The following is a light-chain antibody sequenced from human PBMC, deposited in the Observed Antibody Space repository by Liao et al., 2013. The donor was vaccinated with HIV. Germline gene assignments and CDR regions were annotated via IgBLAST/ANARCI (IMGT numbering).Light chain of an antibody. Sequence: SYVLTQPPSVSVAPGKTAKITCGGNNIGSKSVHWYQQKPGQAPVLVIYYDSDRPSGIPERFSGSNSGDTATLTISRVEAGDEADYYCQLWDSSSDPLVFGGGTKLTVL. V-gene: IGLV3-21*04. J-gene: IGLJ3*02. CDR3: QLWDSSSDPLV. CDR1: NIGSKS. CDR2: YDS.